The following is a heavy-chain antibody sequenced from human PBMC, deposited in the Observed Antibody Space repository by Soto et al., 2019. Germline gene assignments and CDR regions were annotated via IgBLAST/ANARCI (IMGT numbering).Heavy chain of an antibody. J-gene: IGHJ3*01. Sequence: QVQLVESGGGVVQPGGSLRLSCAASGFTFSSYAIHWVRQAPGKGLEWVTVIWFDGSKKYYGDSVKGRFTISRDNSNNTVYLQMNSLRADDTDLYYCAIDPPTTSDYGDYQAVDLWGQGTMVNVSS. CDR2: IWFDGSKK. CDR1: GFTFSSYA. CDR3: AIDPPTTSDYGDYQAVDL. D-gene: IGHD4-17*01. V-gene: IGHV3-33*01.